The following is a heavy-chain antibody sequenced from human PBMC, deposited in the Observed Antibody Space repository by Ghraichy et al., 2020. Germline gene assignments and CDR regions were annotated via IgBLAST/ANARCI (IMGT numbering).Heavy chain of an antibody. CDR2: IYYSGST. D-gene: IGHD1-26*01. CDR1: GGSISSYY. Sequence: SQTLSLTCTVSGGSISSYYWSWIRQPPGKGLEWIGYIYYSGSTNYNPSLKSRVTISVDTSKNQFSLKLSSVTAADTAVYYCAMSYGSYQEYYFDYWGQGTLVTVSS. V-gene: IGHV4-59*01. J-gene: IGHJ4*02. CDR3: AMSYGSYQEYYFDY.